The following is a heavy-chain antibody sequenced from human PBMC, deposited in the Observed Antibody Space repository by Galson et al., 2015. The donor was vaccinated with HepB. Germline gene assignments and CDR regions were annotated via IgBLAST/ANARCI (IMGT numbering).Heavy chain of an antibody. J-gene: IGHJ5*02. CDR2: INHSGST. V-gene: IGHV4-34*01. CDR1: GGSFSDYY. CDR3: ARASTSQLLP. Sequence: SETLSLTCAVYGGSFSDYYWSWIRQPPGQGLEWIGEINHSGSTNYNPSLKSRVTISVDTSKNQFSLKLSSVTAADTAVYYWARASTSQLLPWGQGSLVTVSS. D-gene: IGHD2-2*01.